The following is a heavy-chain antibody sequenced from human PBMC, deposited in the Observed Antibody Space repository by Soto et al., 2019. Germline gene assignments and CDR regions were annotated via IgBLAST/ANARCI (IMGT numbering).Heavy chain of an antibody. CDR3: AIGGGAMTSTAKDEDYCYSDGLGI. Sequence: GASVKVSCKASRCAFSSDAVRWVRQARGQGLEWMGGIIPIFGTANYAQKFQGRVTITTDKPTSTAYMELSSLRSEDTAVYYCAIGGGAMTSTAKDEDYCYSDGLGIWGQGTMVTVSS. CDR1: RCAFSSDA. D-gene: IGHD2-21*02. V-gene: IGHV1-69*05. CDR2: IIPIFGTA. J-gene: IGHJ6*02.